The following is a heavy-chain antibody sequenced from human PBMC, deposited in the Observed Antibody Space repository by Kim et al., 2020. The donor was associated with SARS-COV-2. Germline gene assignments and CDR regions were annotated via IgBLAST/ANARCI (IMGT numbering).Heavy chain of an antibody. V-gene: IGHV3-30*02. J-gene: IGHJ4*02. CDR3: AKDLKWELQH. D-gene: IGHD1-26*01. Sequence: NKYYADSVKGRFTISRDNSKNTLYLQMNSLRAEDTAVYYCAKDLKWELQHWGQGTLVTVSS. CDR2: NK.